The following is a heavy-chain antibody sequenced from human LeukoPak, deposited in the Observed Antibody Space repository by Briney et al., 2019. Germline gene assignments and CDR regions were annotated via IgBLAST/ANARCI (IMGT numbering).Heavy chain of an antibody. CDR2: INRDGSEE. CDR1: GFTFSNYW. D-gene: IGHD2-2*01. Sequence: PGGSLRLSCVASGFTFSNYWMSWVRQAPGRGLEVVANINRDGSEEYYVDSVKGRFTISRDNTKNSLYVQMNSLKAGHRAVFYVSRGDAFSRDHWGQGALVTVSS. J-gene: IGHJ4*02. V-gene: IGHV3-7*04. CDR3: SRGDAFSRDH.